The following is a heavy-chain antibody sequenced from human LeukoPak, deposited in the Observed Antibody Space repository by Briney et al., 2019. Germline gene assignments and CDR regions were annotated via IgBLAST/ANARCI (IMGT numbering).Heavy chain of an antibody. Sequence: PETRSLTCTVSGVSISRYYWSWIRQPAGKGLEWIGRIYTSGSTNYSPSFKSRVTMSEDTSKNQLSLRPSSVTAADTAVYYCARDVIYDSSDYLDFWGHGTLFAVSS. J-gene: IGHJ4*01. D-gene: IGHD3-22*01. CDR1: GVSISRYY. CDR2: IYTSGST. CDR3: ARDVIYDSSDYLDF. V-gene: IGHV4-4*07.